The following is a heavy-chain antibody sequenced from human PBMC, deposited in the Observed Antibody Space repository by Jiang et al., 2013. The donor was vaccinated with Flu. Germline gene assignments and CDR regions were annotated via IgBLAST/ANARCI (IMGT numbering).Heavy chain of an antibody. J-gene: IGHJ6*02. Sequence: GAEVKKPGASVRVPCRASGYTFTNYGISWVRQAPGQGLEWMGWISPYKHNTDYSQRFQGRVTMTTDTSTSTAYMDLMRLRSDDTAVYYCARGYDFSRAPYYYYYGMDVWGQGTTVTVSS. CDR2: ISPYKHNT. V-gene: IGHV1-18*01. CDR3: ARGYDFSRAPYYYYYGMDV. CDR1: GYTFTNYG. D-gene: IGHD3-3*01.